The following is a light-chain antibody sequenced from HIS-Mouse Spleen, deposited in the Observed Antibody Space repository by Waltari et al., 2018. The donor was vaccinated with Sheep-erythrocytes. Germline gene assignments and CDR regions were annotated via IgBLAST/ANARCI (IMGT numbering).Light chain of an antibody. V-gene: IGLV2-11*01. CDR1: RSDVGGFNY. J-gene: IGLJ1*01. CDR3: CSYAGSYNHV. CDR2: DVS. Sequence: QSALTQPRSVSGSPGQSAPISCPGTRSDVGGFNYAPWYQQHPGKAPKLMIYDVSKRPSGVPDRFSGSKSGNTASLTISGLQAEDEADYYCCSYAGSYNHVFATGTKVTVL.